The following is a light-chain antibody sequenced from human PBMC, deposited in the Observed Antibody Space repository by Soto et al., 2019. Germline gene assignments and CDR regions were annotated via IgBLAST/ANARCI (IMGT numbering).Light chain of an antibody. CDR1: QSVSSN. J-gene: IGKJ1*01. CDR2: GAS. V-gene: IGKV3-15*01. CDR3: QQRSNWPPWT. Sequence: EIGMTQSPATLSVSTGERATLSCRASQSVSSNLAWYQQKPGQAPRLLIYGASTRATGIPARFSGSGSGTEFTLTISSLEPEDFAVYYCQQRSNWPPWTFGQGTKVDIK.